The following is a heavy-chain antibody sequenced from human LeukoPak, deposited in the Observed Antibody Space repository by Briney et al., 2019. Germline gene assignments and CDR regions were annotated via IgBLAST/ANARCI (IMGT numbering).Heavy chain of an antibody. J-gene: IGHJ4*02. CDR3: ARWGGPYCSSTSCHDY. CDR2: IYYSGST. CDR1: GGSISSYY. V-gene: IGHV4-59*01. D-gene: IGHD2-2*01. Sequence: PSETLSLTCTVSGGSISSYYWSWIRQPPGKGLEWIGYIYYSGSTNYNPSLKSRVTISVDTSKNQFSLKLSSVTAADTAVYYCARWGGPYCSSTSCHDYWGQGTLVTVSS.